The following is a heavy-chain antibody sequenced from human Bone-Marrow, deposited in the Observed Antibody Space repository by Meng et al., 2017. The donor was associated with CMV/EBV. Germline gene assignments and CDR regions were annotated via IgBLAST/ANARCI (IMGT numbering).Heavy chain of an antibody. CDR1: GYTFTSYD. CDR2: MNPNSGNT. J-gene: IGHJ5*02. CDR3: SRSRGGYSWLDP. V-gene: IGHV1-8*01. D-gene: IGHD5-12*01. Sequence: ASVKVSCKASGYTFTSYDINWVRQATGQGLEWMGWMNPNSGNTGYAQKFQGRVTMTRNTSISTAYMELSSLRSADTAVYYCSRSRGGYSWLDPWGQGTLVTVSS.